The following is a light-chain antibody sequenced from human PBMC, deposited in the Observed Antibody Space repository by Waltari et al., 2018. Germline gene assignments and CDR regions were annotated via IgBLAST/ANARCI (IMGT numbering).Light chain of an antibody. V-gene: IGKV1-39*01. CDR2: AAS. CDR1: QTISRY. J-gene: IGKJ1*01. CDR3: QQTYSFTRT. Sequence: DIQMTQSPSSLSASVGDRVTITCRASQTISRYLNWYQQQPGKAPNLLIYAASSLESGVPSRFSGSGSGRDFTLIITGLQPEDFATYYCQQTYSFTRTFGQGTKVEIK.